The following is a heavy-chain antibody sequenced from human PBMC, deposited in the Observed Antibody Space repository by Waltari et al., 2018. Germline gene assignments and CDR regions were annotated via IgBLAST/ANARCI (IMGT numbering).Heavy chain of an antibody. CDR3: LRDSSGSHFDY. J-gene: IGHJ4*02. CDR2: INPKNGDT. Sequence: LVQSGAEVKKPWASVKVSCKASGYTFTGYAILWVRQAPGQGLEWMGRINPKNGDTHYAQKFQGRVAMTTDTSTNTAFMELHSLRSDDTAVYYCLRDSSGSHFDYWGQGTLVTVSS. D-gene: IGHD3-22*01. CDR1: GYTFTGYA. V-gene: IGHV1-2*06.